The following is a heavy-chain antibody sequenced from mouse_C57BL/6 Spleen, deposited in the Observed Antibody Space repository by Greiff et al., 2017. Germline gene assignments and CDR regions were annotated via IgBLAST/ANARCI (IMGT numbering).Heavy chain of an antibody. CDR1: GYTFTSYW. V-gene: IGHV1-50*01. Sequence: QVQLQQPGAELVKPGASVKLSCKASGYTFTSYWMQWVKQRPGQGLEWIGEIDPSDSYTNYNQQFKGKATLTVDTSSSTAYMQLSSLTSEDSAVYYCARRGDGYERFAYWGQGTLVTVSA. J-gene: IGHJ3*01. D-gene: IGHD2-2*01. CDR2: IDPSDSYT. CDR3: ARRGDGYERFAY.